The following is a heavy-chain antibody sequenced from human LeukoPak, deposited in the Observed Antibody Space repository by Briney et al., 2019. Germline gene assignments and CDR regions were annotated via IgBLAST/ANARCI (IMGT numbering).Heavy chain of an antibody. D-gene: IGHD2-2*01. CDR1: GGSFSGYY. CDR3: ARGGGDIVVVPAANDWFDP. J-gene: IGHJ5*02. CDR2: INHSGST. Sequence: PSETLSLTCAVYGGSFSGYYWSWIRQPPGKGLEWIGEINHSGSTNYNPSLKSRVTISVDTSKNQFSLKLSSVTAADTAVYYCARGGGDIVVVPAANDWFDPWGQGTLVTVSS. V-gene: IGHV4-34*01.